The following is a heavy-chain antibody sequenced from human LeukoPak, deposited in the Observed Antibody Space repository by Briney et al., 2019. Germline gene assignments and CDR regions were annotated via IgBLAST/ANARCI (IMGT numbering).Heavy chain of an antibody. V-gene: IGHV3-30*02. Sequence: PGGSLRLPCAASGFTFSSYGMHWVRQAPGKGLGWVAFIRYDGSNKYYADSVKGRFTISRDNSKNTLYLQMNSLRAEDTAVYYCAKDQDSWYGYYYFDYWGQGTLVTVSS. CDR1: GFTFSSYG. CDR2: IRYDGSNK. CDR3: AKDQDSWYGYYYFDY. D-gene: IGHD6-13*01. J-gene: IGHJ4*02.